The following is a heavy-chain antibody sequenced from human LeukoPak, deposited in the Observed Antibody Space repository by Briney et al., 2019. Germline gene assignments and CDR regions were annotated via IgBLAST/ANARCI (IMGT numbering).Heavy chain of an antibody. Sequence: SETLSLTCTVSGGSISSGSYYWSWIRQPAGKGLEWIGRIYTSGSTNYNPSLKSRVTISVDTSKNQFSLKLSSVTAADTAVYYCARARPPIYLAKRYCSSTSCTHAFDYWGQGTLVTVSS. CDR3: ARARPPIYLAKRYCSSTSCTHAFDY. V-gene: IGHV4-61*02. D-gene: IGHD2-2*01. CDR2: IYTSGST. J-gene: IGHJ4*02. CDR1: GGSISSGSYY.